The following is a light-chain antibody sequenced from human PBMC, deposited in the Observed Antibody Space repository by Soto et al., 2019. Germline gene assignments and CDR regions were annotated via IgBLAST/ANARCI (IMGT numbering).Light chain of an antibody. J-gene: IGKJ1*01. CDR1: QSISSW. CDR2: DAS. CDR3: QQYNSYGTWT. V-gene: IGKV1-5*01. Sequence: DIQMTQPPSTLSASVGDRVTITCRASQSISSWLAWYQQKPGKAPKLLIYDASSLESGVPSRFSASGSGTEFTLTISSLQPDDFATYYCQQYNSYGTWTFGQGTKVDIK.